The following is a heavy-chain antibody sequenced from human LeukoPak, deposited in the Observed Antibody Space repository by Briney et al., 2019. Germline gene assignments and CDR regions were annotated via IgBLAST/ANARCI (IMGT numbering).Heavy chain of an antibody. D-gene: IGHD6-19*01. CDR3: AKMQYSSGWGY. V-gene: IGHV4-39*01. Sequence: GWIRQPPGKGLEWIGSIYYSGSTYYNPSLKSRVTISVDTSKNQFSLKLSSVTAADTAVYYCAKMQYSSGWGYWGQGTLVTVSS. CDR2: IYYSGST. J-gene: IGHJ4*02.